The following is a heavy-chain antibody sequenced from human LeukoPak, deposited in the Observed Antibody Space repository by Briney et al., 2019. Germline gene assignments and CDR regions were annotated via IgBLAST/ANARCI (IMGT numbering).Heavy chain of an antibody. CDR3: AKRSPPY. J-gene: IGHJ4*02. V-gene: IGHV3-66*04. CDR1: GFSISTND. D-gene: IGHD3-10*01. Sequence: GGSLRLSCTASGFSISTNDMNWVRQAPGKGLEWVSLIYISGITKYADSVQGRFTISRDTSTLYLQMNSLGAEDTAVYYCAKRSPPYWGQGTLVTVSS. CDR2: IYISGIT.